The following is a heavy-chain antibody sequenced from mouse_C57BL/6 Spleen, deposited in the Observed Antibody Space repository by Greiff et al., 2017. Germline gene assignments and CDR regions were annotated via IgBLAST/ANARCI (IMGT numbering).Heavy chain of an antibody. CDR1: GYTFTDYN. CDR2: INPNNGGT. J-gene: IGHJ3*01. Sequence: VQLQQSGPELVKPGASVKMSCKASGYTFTDYNMHWVKQSHGKSLEWIGYINPNNGGTSYNQKFKGKATLTVNKSSSTAYMELRSLTSEDSAVYYCANLYDYDGGVAYWGQGTLVTVSA. CDR3: ANLYDYDGGVAY. D-gene: IGHD2-4*01. V-gene: IGHV1-22*01.